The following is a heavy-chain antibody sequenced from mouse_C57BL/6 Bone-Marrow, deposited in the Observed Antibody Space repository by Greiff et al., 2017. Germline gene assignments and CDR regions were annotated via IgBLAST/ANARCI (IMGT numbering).Heavy chain of an antibody. V-gene: IGHV5-17*01. J-gene: IGHJ4*01. CDR3: ARRWLLPYAMDY. CDR1: GFTFSDYG. Sequence: EVKLMESGGGLVKPGGSLKLSCAASGFTFSDYGMHWVRQAPETGLEWVAYISSGSSTIYYADTVKGRFTISRDNAKNTLFLQMTSLSSEDTAMYYGARRWLLPYAMDYWGQGTAATVSS. CDR2: ISSGSSTI. D-gene: IGHD2-3*01.